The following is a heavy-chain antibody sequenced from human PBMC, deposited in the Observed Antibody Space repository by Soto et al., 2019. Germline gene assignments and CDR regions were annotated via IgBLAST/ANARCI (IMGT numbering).Heavy chain of an antibody. D-gene: IGHD2-2*01. Sequence: QVQLVQSGAEVKKPGSSVKVSCKASGGTFSSYAISWVRQAPGQGLEWMGGIIPIFGTANYAQKFQGRVTITEDKSTSTAYMELSSLRSEDTAVYYCARGGGYCSSTSCFSEYYYYGMDVWGQGTTVTVSS. CDR3: ARGGGYCSSTSCFSEYYYYGMDV. V-gene: IGHV1-69*06. CDR1: GGTFSSYA. J-gene: IGHJ6*02. CDR2: IIPIFGTA.